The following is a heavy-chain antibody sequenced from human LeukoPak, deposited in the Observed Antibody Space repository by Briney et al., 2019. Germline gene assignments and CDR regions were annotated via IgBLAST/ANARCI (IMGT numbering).Heavy chain of an antibody. D-gene: IGHD1-1*01. Sequence: ASVKVSCKASGYTFTGYYMHWVRQAPGQGLEWMGWMNPYSGGTNYAQKFQGRVTMTRDTSISTAYMELSRLRSDDTAVYYCAREVSLETGTTLLDYWGQGTLVTVSS. CDR3: AREVSLETGTTLLDY. CDR1: GYTFTGYY. CDR2: MNPYSGGT. V-gene: IGHV1-2*02. J-gene: IGHJ4*02.